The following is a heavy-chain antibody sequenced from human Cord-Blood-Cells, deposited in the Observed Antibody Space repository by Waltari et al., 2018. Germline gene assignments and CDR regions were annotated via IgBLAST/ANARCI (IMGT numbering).Heavy chain of an antibody. CDR2: IYPGDSNT. Sequence: EVQLVQSGAAVKKPGAYLQTSCTVCGYSLPSTWIGRLRKTPGQGLEWLAVIYPGDSNTRYSPSFQGQVTISADKSISTAYLQRSSLKASDTAMYYCARRTYENTSYYFDYWGQGTLVTVSS. J-gene: IGHJ4*02. D-gene: IGHD1-1*01. CDR3: ARRTYENTSYYFDY. CDR1: GYSLPSTW. V-gene: IGHV5-51*01.